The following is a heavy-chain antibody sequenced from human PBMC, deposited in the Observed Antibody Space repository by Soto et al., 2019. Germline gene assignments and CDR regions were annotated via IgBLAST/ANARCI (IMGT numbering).Heavy chain of an antibody. CDR2: ISKDGNSK. CDR1: GFTFSNYA. V-gene: IGHV3-30-3*01. Sequence: LRLSCAASGFTFSNYAIHWVRQAPGKGLEWVTIISKDGNSKHYADSVKGRFTISRDNSKNTLFLQMNSLRAEDTAVYYCARDPQGSYCYIDYWGQGTPVTVSS. D-gene: IGHD3-10*01. CDR3: ARDPQGSYCYIDY. J-gene: IGHJ4*02.